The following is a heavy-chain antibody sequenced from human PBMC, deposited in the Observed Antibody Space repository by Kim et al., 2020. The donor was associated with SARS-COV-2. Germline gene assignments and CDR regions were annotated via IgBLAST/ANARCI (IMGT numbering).Heavy chain of an antibody. CDR3: ARDPSLGY. D-gene: IGHD3-16*02. V-gene: IGHV4-59*01. J-gene: IGHJ4*02. Sequence: YSGTTTYNPPLESRVTMSVDTSKNQFSLRLSSVTAADTAIYYCARDPSLGYWGQGALVIVSS. CDR2: YSGTT.